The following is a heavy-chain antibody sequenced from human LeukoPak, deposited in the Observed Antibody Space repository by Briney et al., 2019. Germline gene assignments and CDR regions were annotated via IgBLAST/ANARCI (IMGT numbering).Heavy chain of an antibody. CDR2: LNPNSANT. CDR3: ARSTMGARRKYDY. V-gene: IGHV1-8*01. J-gene: IGHJ4*02. CDR1: GDTFSIYD. Sequence: ASVKVSCKASGDTFSIYDVNWVRQATGQGLEWMGWLNPNSANTGYVQKFQGRVTMTMNTSITTAYMELTSLTSEGTAVYYCARSTMGARRKYDYWGQGTLVSVSS. D-gene: IGHD3-10*01.